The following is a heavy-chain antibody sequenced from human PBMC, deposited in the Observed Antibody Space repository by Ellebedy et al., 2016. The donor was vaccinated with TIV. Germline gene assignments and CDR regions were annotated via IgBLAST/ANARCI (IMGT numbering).Heavy chain of an antibody. J-gene: IGHJ4*02. Sequence: GGSLRLSXAASGFTFSVYAMTWVRQAPGKGLEWISLIGGLDTGTYYADSVKGRFTISRDNSKDTLYLQMNSLRAEDTAVYYCARRGRGAVGFDYWGQGTLVTVSS. CDR3: ARRGRGAVGFDY. CDR1: GFTFSVYA. CDR2: IGGLDTGT. V-gene: IGHV3-23*03. D-gene: IGHD1-26*01.